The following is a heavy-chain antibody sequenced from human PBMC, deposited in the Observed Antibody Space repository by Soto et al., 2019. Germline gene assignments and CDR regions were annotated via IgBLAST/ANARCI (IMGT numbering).Heavy chain of an antibody. Sequence: GGSLRLSCAASGFTFDDYAMHWVRQAPGKGLEWVSGISWNSGSIGYADSVKGRFTISRDNAKNSLYLQMNSLRAEDTALYYCAKDIIRYRVVVAATAFDYWGQGTLVTVSS. J-gene: IGHJ4*02. V-gene: IGHV3-9*01. CDR2: ISWNSGSI. CDR3: AKDIIRYRVVVAATAFDY. D-gene: IGHD2-15*01. CDR1: GFTFDDYA.